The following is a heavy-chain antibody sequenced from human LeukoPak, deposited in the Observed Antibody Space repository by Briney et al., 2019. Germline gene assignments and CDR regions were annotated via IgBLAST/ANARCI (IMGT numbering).Heavy chain of an antibody. CDR1: GFTFSTYG. CDR2: ISYTSHK. Sequence: GGSLRLACAASGFTFSTYGLQWVRQAPGKGLEWVSFISYTSHKYYTDSVKGRFTISRDNSRDTLYLQMSSLRAEDTAVHYCAKADYGDFKENYYMDVWGKGTTVTVSS. CDR3: AKADYGDFKENYYMDV. J-gene: IGHJ6*03. V-gene: IGHV3-30*02. D-gene: IGHD4-17*01.